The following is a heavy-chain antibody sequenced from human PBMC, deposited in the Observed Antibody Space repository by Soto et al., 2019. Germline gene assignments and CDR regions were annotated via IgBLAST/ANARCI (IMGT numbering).Heavy chain of an antibody. D-gene: IGHD3-9*01. CDR2: ISWNSGSI. J-gene: IGHJ5*02. CDR1: GFTFDDYA. V-gene: IGHV3-9*01. CDR3: AKDMLDIFTGYNWFDP. Sequence: EVQLVESGGGLVQPGRSLRLSCAASGFTFDDYAMHWVRQAPGKGLEWVSGISWNSGSIGYADSVKGRFTISRDNAKNSLYLQMNSLRAEDTALYYCAKDMLDIFTGYNWFDPWGQGTLVTVSS.